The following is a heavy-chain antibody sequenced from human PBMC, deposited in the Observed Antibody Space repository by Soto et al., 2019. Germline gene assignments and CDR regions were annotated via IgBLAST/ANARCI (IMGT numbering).Heavy chain of an antibody. Sequence: SVKVSCKASGGTFSSYAISWVRQAPGQGLEWMGGIIPIFGTANYAQKFQGRVTITADKSTSTAYMELSSLRSEDTAVYYCAVGWIQLWLDYYGMDVWGQGTTVTVSS. V-gene: IGHV1-69*06. D-gene: IGHD5-18*01. CDR3: AVGWIQLWLDYYGMDV. CDR1: GGTFSSYA. J-gene: IGHJ6*02. CDR2: IIPIFGTA.